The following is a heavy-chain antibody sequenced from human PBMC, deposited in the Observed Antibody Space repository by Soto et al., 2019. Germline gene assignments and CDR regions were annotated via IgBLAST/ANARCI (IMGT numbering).Heavy chain of an antibody. V-gene: IGHV3-15*01. D-gene: IGHD3-16*02. J-gene: IGHJ5*02. Sequence: PGGSLRLSCAASEFTFANAWISWVRQAPGKGLEWVGRIKSKADGGTTDYAAPVKGRFTISRDESQNTLYLQMNSLKTEDTAVYYCARSSGGVFGIIIEGSNWLAPWGQGSLVTVSS. CDR2: IKSKADGGTT. CDR1: EFTFANAW. CDR3: ARSSGGVFGIIIEGSNWLAP.